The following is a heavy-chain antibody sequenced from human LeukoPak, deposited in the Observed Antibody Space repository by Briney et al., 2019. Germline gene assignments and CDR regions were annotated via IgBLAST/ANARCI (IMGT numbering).Heavy chain of an antibody. J-gene: IGHJ6*03. Sequence: GGSLRLSCVGSGFMFSNYYMYWIRQPPGKGLVWVSRIKNAGIDTIYADSVKGPFAVSRDNANMTVYLQTSRLRAEDTAVYCCARVWYGHNMDVWGEGTTVSVSS. CDR1: GFMFSNYY. D-gene: IGHD2-15*01. CDR2: IKNAGIDT. CDR3: ARVWYGHNMDV. V-gene: IGHV3-74*01.